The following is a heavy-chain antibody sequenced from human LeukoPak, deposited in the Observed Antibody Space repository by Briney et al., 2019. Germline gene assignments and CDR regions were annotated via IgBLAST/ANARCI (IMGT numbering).Heavy chain of an antibody. J-gene: IGHJ6*02. CDR3: AREPLPRPGTNCSSTSCQYYYYYGMDV. Sequence: GGSLRLSCAASGFTVSSNYMSWVRQAPGQGPEWVSVIYSGGSTYYADSVKGRFTISRDNSKNTLYLQMNSLRAEDTAVYYCAREPLPRPGTNCSSTSCQYYYYYGMDVWGQGTTVTVSS. CDR2: IYSGGST. D-gene: IGHD2-2*01. V-gene: IGHV3-66*01. CDR1: GFTVSSNY.